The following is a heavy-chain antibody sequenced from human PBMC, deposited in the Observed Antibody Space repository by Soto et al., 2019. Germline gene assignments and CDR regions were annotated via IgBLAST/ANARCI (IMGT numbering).Heavy chain of an antibody. CDR2: IYDGGST. CDR3: ARDYSGDYSWEN. V-gene: IGHV3-66*01. D-gene: IGHD4-17*01. J-gene: IGHJ4*02. Sequence: EVQLVESGGGLVQPGGSLRLSCAFSGFPVSRNYMSWVRQTPGKGLEWVSVIYDGGSTYYADSVKGRFTIYRDKSKYTLYLQMNSLRAEDTALYYCARDYSGDYSWENWGQGTLVTVSS. CDR1: GFPVSRNY.